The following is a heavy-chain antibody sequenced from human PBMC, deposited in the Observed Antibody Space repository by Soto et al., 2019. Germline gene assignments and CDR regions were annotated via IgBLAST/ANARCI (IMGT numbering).Heavy chain of an antibody. Sequence: SETLSLTCTVSGDSISSYYWSWIRQPPGKGLEWIGYIYYSGSTNYNPSLKSRVTISVDTSKNQFSLKLSSVTAADTAVYYCARVRDYSNYYYYYYMDVWGKGTTVTVSS. V-gene: IGHV4-59*01. CDR2: IYYSGST. D-gene: IGHD4-4*01. J-gene: IGHJ6*03. CDR3: ARVRDYSNYYYYYYMDV. CDR1: GDSISSYY.